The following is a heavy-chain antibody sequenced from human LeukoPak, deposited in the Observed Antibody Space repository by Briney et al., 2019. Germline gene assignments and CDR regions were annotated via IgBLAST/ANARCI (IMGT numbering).Heavy chain of an antibody. D-gene: IGHD5-18*01. CDR3: ARGDYSTAMGY. CDR1: GGSFSGYY. Sequence: SETLSLTCAVYGGSFSGYYWSWIRQPPGKGLEWIGEINHSGSTNYNPSLKSRVTISVDTFKNQFSLKLSSVTAADTAVYYCARGDYSTAMGYWGQGTLVTVSS. V-gene: IGHV4-34*01. CDR2: INHSGST. J-gene: IGHJ4*02.